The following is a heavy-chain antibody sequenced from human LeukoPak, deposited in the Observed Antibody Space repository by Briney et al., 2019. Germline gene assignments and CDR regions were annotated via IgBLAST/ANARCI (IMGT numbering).Heavy chain of an antibody. CDR1: GYTFTSYD. CDR3: ARGRGRHYFDY. D-gene: IGHD6-25*01. Sequence: ASVKVSCKASGYTFTSYDINWVRQATGQGLEWMGWMNPNSGNTGHAQEFQGRVTITRNTSISTAYMELSSLRSEDTAVYYCARGRGRHYFDYWGQGTLVTVSS. CDR2: MNPNSGNT. V-gene: IGHV1-8*03. J-gene: IGHJ4*02.